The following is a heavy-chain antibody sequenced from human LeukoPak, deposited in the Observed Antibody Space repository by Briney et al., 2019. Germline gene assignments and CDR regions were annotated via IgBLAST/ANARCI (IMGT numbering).Heavy chain of an antibody. V-gene: IGHV4-61*01. J-gene: IGHJ6*03. D-gene: IGHD6-6*01. Sequence: SETLSLTCTVSGGSVSSGCYYWSWIRQPPGKGLEWIGYIYYSGSTNYNPSLKSRVTISVDTSKNQSSLKLSSVTAADTTVYYCARDHIVRQLATGYYYYYYMDVWGKGTTVTVSS. CDR1: GGSVSSGCYY. CDR2: IYYSGST. CDR3: ARDHIVRQLATGYYYYYYMDV.